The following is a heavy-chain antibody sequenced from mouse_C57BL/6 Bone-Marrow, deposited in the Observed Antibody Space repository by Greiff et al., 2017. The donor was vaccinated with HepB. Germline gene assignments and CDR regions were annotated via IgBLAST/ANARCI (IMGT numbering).Heavy chain of an antibody. CDR1: GFSLTSYG. D-gene: IGHD1-1*01. CDR3: AKGATTGVELGYFDY. Sequence: VQLQQSGPGLVQPSQSLSITCTVSGFSLTSYGVHWVRQSPGKGLEWLGVIWRGGSTDYNAAFMSRLSITKDNSKSQVFFKINSLQADDTAIYYCAKGATTGVELGYFDYWGQGTTLTVSS. J-gene: IGHJ2*01. V-gene: IGHV2-5*01. CDR2: IWRGGST.